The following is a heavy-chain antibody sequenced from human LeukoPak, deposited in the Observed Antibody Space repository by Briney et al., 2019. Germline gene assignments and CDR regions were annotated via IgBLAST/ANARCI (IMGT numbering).Heavy chain of an antibody. V-gene: IGHV3-30*02. CDR1: GFTFSSYG. D-gene: IGHD5-18*01. J-gene: IGHJ4*02. CDR3: AKRGIQLWFDY. CDR2: IHYDGGNK. Sequence: GGSLRLSCATSGFTFSSYGMHWVRLAPGKGLEWVTFIHYDGGNKYYAGSVKGRFTISRDNSKNMLYLQMNSLRVEDTAVYYCAKRGIQLWFDYWGQGTLVTVSS.